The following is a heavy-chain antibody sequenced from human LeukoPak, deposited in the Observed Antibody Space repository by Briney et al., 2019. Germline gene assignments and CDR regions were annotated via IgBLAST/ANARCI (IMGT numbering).Heavy chain of an antibody. V-gene: IGHV3-23*01. D-gene: IGHD1-14*01. CDR1: GLHHNSYV. CDR3: AKVSRVNLPTPVDY. CDR2: VSGSGGNT. J-gene: IGHJ4*02. Sequence: GGSLRLLYAPSGLHHNSYVLLWLGQAPGKGLEWVSAVSGSGGNTYYADSVKGRFTISRDNSKNTLYLQMNTLRAEDTAVYYCAKVSRVNLPTPVDYWGQGTLVTVSS.